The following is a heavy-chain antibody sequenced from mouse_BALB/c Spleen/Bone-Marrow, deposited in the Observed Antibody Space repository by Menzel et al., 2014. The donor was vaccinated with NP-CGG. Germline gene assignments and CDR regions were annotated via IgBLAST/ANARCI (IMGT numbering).Heavy chain of an antibody. V-gene: IGHV1S130*01. J-gene: IGHJ2*01. CDR3: ARGGFDY. CDR1: GYTFTSSW. CDR2: IHPNSGNT. Sequence: QXXVKQSGSVLVRPGASVKLSCKASGYTFTSSWXHWAXQRPXXGXXWXGEIHPNSGNTNYNEKFKGKATLTVDTSSSTAXXDLSSLTSEDSAVYYCARGGFDYWGQGTTLTVSS.